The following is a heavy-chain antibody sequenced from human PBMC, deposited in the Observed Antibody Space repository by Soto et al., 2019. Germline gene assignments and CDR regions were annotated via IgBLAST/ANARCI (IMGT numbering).Heavy chain of an antibody. J-gene: IGHJ6*02. CDR1: GGSIRSRRYC. Sequence: SDALSLTCTVSGGSIRSRRYCWVWIRHPPGEGLEWIGSIYYSGSTYYNPSLKSRVTISVDTSKNQFSLKLSSVTAADTAVYYCARHSGYSSGWYLGSYYGMDVWGQGTTVT. V-gene: IGHV4-39*01. D-gene: IGHD6-19*01. CDR3: ARHSGYSSGWYLGSYYGMDV. CDR2: IYYSGST.